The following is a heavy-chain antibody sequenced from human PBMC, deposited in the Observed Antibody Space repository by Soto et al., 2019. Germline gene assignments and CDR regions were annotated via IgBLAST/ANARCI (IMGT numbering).Heavy chain of an antibody. D-gene: IGHD3-22*01. V-gene: IGHV1-3*01. CDR2: INAGNGNT. CDR3: ARGPDYYDSSGYLDY. CDR1: GYTFTSYA. Sequence: ASVKVSCKASGYTFTSYAMHWVRQAPGQRLEWMGWINAGNGNTKYSQKFQGRVTMTRDTSTSTVYMELSSLRSEDTAVYYCARGPDYYDSSGYLDYWGQGTLVTVSS. J-gene: IGHJ4*02.